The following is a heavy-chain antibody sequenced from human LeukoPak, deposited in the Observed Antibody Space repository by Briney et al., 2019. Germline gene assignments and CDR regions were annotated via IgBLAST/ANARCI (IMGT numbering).Heavy chain of an antibody. Sequence: GGSLRLSCAASGFTFSSYAMSWVRQAPGKGLEWVSAISGSGGSTYYADSAKGRFTISRDNSKNTLYLQMNSLRAEDTAVYYCARGGLLWFGELLRNYFDYWGQGTLVTVSS. CDR3: ARGGLLWFGELLRNYFDY. CDR2: ISGSGGST. CDR1: GFTFSSYA. V-gene: IGHV3-23*01. J-gene: IGHJ4*02. D-gene: IGHD3-10*01.